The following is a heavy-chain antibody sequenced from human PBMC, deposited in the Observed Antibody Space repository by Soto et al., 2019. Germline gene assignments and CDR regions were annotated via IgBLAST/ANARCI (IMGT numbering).Heavy chain of an antibody. D-gene: IGHD6-13*01. V-gene: IGHV1-69*01. Sequence: QVQLVQSGAEVKKPGSSVKVSCKASGGTFSSYAISWVRQAPGQGLAWMGGIIPIFGTANYAQKFQSRVTMAADESTSTAYRELSSLRSEDTAVYYCAAASDRGYYGMDVWGQGTTVTVS. J-gene: IGHJ6*02. CDR1: GGTFSSYA. CDR3: AAASDRGYYGMDV. CDR2: IIPIFGTA.